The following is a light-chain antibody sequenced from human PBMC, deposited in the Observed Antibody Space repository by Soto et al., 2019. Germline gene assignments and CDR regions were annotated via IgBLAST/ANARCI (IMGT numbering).Light chain of an antibody. CDR1: SSDVGGYNY. CDR2: DVS. CDR3: CSYAGSPRYV. V-gene: IGLV2-11*01. Sequence: QSLLTQPRSVSGSPGQSVTISSTGTSSDVGGYNYVSWYQQHPGKAPKVMIYDVSERPSGVPDRFSGSKSGNTASLTISGLQAEDEADYYCCSYAGSPRYVFGTGTKLTVL. J-gene: IGLJ1*01.